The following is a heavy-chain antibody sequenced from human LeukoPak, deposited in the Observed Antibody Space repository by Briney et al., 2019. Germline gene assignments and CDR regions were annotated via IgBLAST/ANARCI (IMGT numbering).Heavy chain of an antibody. D-gene: IGHD2-2*01. Sequence: SETLSLTCTVSGYSISSGYYWGWIRQPPGKGLEWIGSIYHSGSTYYNPSLKSRVTISVDTSKNQFPLKLSSVTAADTAVYYCARLGYCSSTSCFPPDYWGQGTLVTVSS. J-gene: IGHJ4*02. CDR2: IYHSGST. CDR3: ARLGYCSSTSCFPPDY. V-gene: IGHV4-38-2*02. CDR1: GYSISSGYY.